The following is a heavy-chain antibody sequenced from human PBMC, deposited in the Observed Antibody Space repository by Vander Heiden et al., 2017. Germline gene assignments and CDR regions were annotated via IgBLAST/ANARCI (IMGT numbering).Heavy chain of an antibody. CDR1: GFTFRSYA. CDR3: AKFSLPEPNYYYGMDV. J-gene: IGHJ6*02. V-gene: IGHV3-23*01. D-gene: IGHD1-1*01. CDR2: ISGSGGST. Sequence: EVQLLESGGGLVQPGGSLRLSCAASGFTFRSYAVSWVRQAPGKGLEWVPAISGSGGSTYYADSVKGRFTISRDNSKNTLYLQMNSLRAEDTAVYYCAKFSLPEPNYYYGMDVWGQGTTVTVSS.